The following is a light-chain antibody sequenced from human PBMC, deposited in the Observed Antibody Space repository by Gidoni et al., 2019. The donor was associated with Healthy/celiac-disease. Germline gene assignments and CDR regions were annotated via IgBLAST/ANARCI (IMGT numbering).Light chain of an antibody. J-gene: IGKJ5*01. Sequence: EIVLPQSPATLSLSPGERATLSCRASQSVSSYFAWYQQKPGQAPMLLIYDASNRAAGIPARFSGSGSGTDFTLTISSLEPEDFAVDYCQQRSNWPITFGQGTRLEIK. CDR1: QSVSSY. V-gene: IGKV3-11*01. CDR3: QQRSNWPIT. CDR2: DAS.